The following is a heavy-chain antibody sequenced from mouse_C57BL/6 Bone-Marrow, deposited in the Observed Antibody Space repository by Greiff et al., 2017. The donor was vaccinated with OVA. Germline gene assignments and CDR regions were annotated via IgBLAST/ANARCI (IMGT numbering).Heavy chain of an antibody. V-gene: IGHV1-59*01. CDR2: IDPSDSYT. CDR3: ASGDYSNFYWYFDV. D-gene: IGHD2-5*01. Sequence: QVQLQQPGAELVRPGTSVKLSCKASGYTFTSYWMHWVKQRPGQGLEWIGVIDPSDSYTNYNQKFKGKATLTVDTSSSTAYMQLSSLTSEDSAVYYCASGDYSNFYWYFDVWGTGTTVTVSS. J-gene: IGHJ1*03. CDR1: GYTFTSYW.